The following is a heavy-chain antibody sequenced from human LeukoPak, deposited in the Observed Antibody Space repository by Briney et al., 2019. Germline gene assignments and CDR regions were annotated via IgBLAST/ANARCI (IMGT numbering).Heavy chain of an antibody. CDR3: AKAVWFGEFDYYFFGLDV. V-gene: IGHV3-23*01. CDR1: GFTFSSYA. J-gene: IGHJ6*02. Sequence: GGSLRLSCAAFGFTFSSYAMGWVRQPPGKGLEWVSAISGSGGDTYYADSVKGRFTFSRDNSKSTLYLQMSSLRPEDTALYYCAKAVWFGEFDYYFFGLDVWGQGTTVTVSS. CDR2: ISGSGGDT. D-gene: IGHD3-10*01.